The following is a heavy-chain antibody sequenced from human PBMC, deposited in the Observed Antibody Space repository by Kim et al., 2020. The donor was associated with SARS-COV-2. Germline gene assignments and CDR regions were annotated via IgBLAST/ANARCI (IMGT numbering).Heavy chain of an antibody. D-gene: IGHD2-15*01. J-gene: IGHJ6*02. CDR2: INPISGTA. CDR3: AIHSTLAYSNANYG. Sequence: SVKVSCKASGDTFTSYAMNWVRQAPGQGLEWMGGINPISGTATYAQKFQGRFMFTVDKSTSTAFLQLSSLKSEDTAVYYCAIHSTLAYSNANYGLGQ. V-gene: IGHV1-69*06. CDR1: GDTFTSYA.